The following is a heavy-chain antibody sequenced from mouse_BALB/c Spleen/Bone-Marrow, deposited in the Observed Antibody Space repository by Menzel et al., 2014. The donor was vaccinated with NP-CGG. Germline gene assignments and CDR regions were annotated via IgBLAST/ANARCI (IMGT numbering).Heavy chain of an antibody. Sequence: VMLVESGLGLVQPSQSLSITCTVSGFSLTSYGVHWVRQSPGKGLDWLGVIWSGGSTDYNAAFISRLSIIKDNSKSQVFFKMNSLQANDTAIYYCARNGDAWFAYWGQGTLVTVSA. CDR3: ARNGDAWFAY. D-gene: IGHD3-3*01. J-gene: IGHJ3*01. CDR2: IWSGGST. V-gene: IGHV2-2*02. CDR1: GFSLTSYG.